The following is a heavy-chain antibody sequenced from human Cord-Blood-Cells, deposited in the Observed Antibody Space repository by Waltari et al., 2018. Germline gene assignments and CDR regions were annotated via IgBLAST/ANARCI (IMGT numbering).Heavy chain of an antibody. CDR2: IYSGGST. CDR1: GFPVSCNY. J-gene: IGHJ3*02. CDR3: ARERAAAGHAFDI. Sequence: EVQLVESGGGLIQPGGSLRLSCAASGFPVSCNYMSWVRQAPGKGLECVSVIYSGGSTYYADSVKGRFTISRDNSKNTLYLQMNSLRAEDMAVYYCARERAAAGHAFDIWGQGTMVTVSS. D-gene: IGHD6-13*01. V-gene: IGHV3-53*01.